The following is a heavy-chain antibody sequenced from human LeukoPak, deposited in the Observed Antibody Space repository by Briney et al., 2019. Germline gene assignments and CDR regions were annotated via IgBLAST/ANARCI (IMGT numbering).Heavy chain of an antibody. CDR1: GFIFSNYA. D-gene: IGHD3-3*01. V-gene: IGHV3-23*01. Sequence: PGGSLRLSCAASGFIFSNYALSWVRQAPGKGLEWVSTISGHGGDTFYADSMKGRFTISRDNSKNTLYLQMNSLRAEDTAVYYCAYEWFDYWGQGTLVTVSS. CDR3: AYEWFDY. J-gene: IGHJ4*02. CDR2: ISGHGGDT.